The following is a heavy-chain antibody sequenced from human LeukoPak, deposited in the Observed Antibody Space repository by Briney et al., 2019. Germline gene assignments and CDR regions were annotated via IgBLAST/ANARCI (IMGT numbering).Heavy chain of an antibody. CDR2: INPKSGDT. CDR1: GYTLTDYY. CDR3: ARKYNILTGYDNWFDP. V-gene: IGHV1-2*02. Sequence: ASLKVSCKASGYTLTDYYLHWVRQAPGQGLEWMGWINPKSGDTKYAQRFQGRVTMTRDTSINTGYIELSSLRSDDTAVYYCARKYNILTGYDNWFDPWGQGTLVTVSS. J-gene: IGHJ5*02. D-gene: IGHD3-9*01.